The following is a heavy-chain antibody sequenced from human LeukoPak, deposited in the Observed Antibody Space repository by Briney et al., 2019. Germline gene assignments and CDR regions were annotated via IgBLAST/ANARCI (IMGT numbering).Heavy chain of an antibody. D-gene: IGHD4-11*01. CDR3: AKDLYSNYGPADY. V-gene: IGHV3-23*01. J-gene: IGHJ4*02. CDR2: INGGGVNT. CDR1: GFTLSSYA. Sequence: GGSLRLSCAASGFTLSSYAMSWFRQAPGKGLEWVSTINGGGVNTHYADSVGGRFTISRDNSKNTLFLQMNSLRDEDTAVYYCAKDLYSNYGPADYWGQGNLVTVSS.